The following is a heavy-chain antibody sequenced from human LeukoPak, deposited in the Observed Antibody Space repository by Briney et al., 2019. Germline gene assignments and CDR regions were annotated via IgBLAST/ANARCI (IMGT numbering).Heavy chain of an antibody. CDR1: GGSISSYY. CDR3: ARMPTTVTTVYYYYGMDV. D-gene: IGHD4-11*01. J-gene: IGHJ6*02. CDR2: IYYSGST. V-gene: IGHV4-59*01. Sequence: PSETLSLTCTGSGGSISSYYWSWIRQPPGKGLEWIGYIYYSGSTNYNPSLKGRVTISVDTSKNQFSLKLSSVTAADTAVYYCARMPTTVTTVYYYYGMDVWGQGTTVTVSS.